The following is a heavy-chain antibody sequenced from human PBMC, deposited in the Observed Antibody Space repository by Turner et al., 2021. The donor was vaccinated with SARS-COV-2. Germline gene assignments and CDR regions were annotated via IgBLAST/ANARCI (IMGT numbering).Heavy chain of an antibody. CDR1: GGSTSSSSYY. V-gene: IGHV4-39*01. CDR2: IYYGGST. Sequence: QLQLQESGPGLVKPSETLCRTRTVSGGSTSSSSYYWGWILQPPGKGLEWIERIYYGGSTNYNPSLKGRVTISVDTSKTQFCLKLSSVTAADTAVYYCASLWFGELYYFDYWGQGPLVTVSS. CDR3: ASLWFGELYYFDY. D-gene: IGHD3-10*01. J-gene: IGHJ4*02.